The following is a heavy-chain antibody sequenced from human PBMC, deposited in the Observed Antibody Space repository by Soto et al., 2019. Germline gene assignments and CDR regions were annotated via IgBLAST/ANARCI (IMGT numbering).Heavy chain of an antibody. J-gene: IGHJ6*02. D-gene: IGHD4-17*01. V-gene: IGHV3-23*01. CDR2: ISGSGGST. CDR1: GFTFSSYA. Sequence: GGSLRLSCAASGFTFSSYAMSWVRQAPGKGLEWVSAISGSGGSTYYADSVKGRFTISRDNSKNTLYLQMNSLRAEDTAVYYCAKDRVGWGFTLSLTVTTSVGYGMDVWGQGTTVTVSS. CDR3: AKDRVGWGFTLSLTVTTSVGYGMDV.